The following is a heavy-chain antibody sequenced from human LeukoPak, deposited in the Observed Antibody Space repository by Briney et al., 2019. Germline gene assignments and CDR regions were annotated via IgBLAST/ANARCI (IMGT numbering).Heavy chain of an antibody. CDR3: ARAYSNTPGYYCFDY. Sequence: WETLSLTCVVSGYSISSGYFWGWIRQPPGEDLEWIGSIHHSGTNYYNLFLKSRVTMSVDTSKNHFSLKVNSVTAADTAVYYCARAYSNTPGYYCFDYWGQGTLVTVPS. CDR1: GYSISSGYF. J-gene: IGHJ4*02. V-gene: IGHV4-38-2*01. D-gene: IGHD6-13*01. CDR2: IHHSGTN.